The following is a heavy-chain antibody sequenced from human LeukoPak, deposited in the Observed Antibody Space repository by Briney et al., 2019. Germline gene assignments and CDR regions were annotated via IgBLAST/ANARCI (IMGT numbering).Heavy chain of an antibody. D-gene: IGHD3-22*01. V-gene: IGHV3-73*01. CDR1: GFTFSDSP. CDR2: VRSKINNYAT. Sequence: PGGSLRLSCAASGFTFSDSPMHWVRQASGKGLEWVGRVRSKINNYATTYSASVEGRFTISRDNFQNTLFLQLNNLRVDDTAVYYCAKVNYYHPYFWGQGTLVTVSS. CDR3: AKVNYYHPYF. J-gene: IGHJ4*02.